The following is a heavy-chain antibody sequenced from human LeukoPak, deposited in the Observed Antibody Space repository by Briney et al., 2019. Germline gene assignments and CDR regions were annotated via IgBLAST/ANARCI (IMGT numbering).Heavy chain of an antibody. CDR3: ARDRSSFSYAFDI. D-gene: IGHD3-3*02. CDR2: ISTYNDDR. CDR1: GYTFTTYA. Sequence: ASVKVSCTASGYTFTTYAIHWVRQAPGQRLEWMGWISTYNDDRKYSPTFQGTVTITTDTSATTAYLELSSLRSEDTAVYYCARDRSSFSYAFDIWGEGTMVTVSS. J-gene: IGHJ3*02. V-gene: IGHV1-3*04.